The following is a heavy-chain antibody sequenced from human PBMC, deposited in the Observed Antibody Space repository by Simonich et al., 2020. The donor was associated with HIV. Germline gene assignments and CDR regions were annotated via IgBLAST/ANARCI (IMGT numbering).Heavy chain of an antibody. CDR2: IIHSGNT. D-gene: IGHD7-27*01. Sequence: QEQLRQWGAGLLKPSETLSLTCAVYGESFSGYYWTWIRQPPGEGLEGIVEIIHSGNTNYNPSLKSRVTISVDSSKKQFSLKLSSVTAADTAVYYCARLERGIDSFDIWGQGTMVTVSS. CDR3: ARLERGIDSFDI. J-gene: IGHJ3*02. V-gene: IGHV4-34*12. CDR1: GESFSGYY.